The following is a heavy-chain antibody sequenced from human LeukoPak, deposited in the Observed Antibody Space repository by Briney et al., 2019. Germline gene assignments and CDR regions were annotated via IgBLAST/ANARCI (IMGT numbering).Heavy chain of an antibody. V-gene: IGHV4-30-4*01. CDR1: GVSISSGDYY. Sequence: SETLSLTCTVSGVSISSGDYYWSWIRQPPGKGLEWIGYIYYSGSTYYNPSLKSRVTISVDTSKNQFSLKLSSVTAADTAVYYCASEVTMVRGRGVDYWGQGTLVTVSS. J-gene: IGHJ4*02. D-gene: IGHD3-10*01. CDR3: ASEVTMVRGRGVDY. CDR2: IYYSGST.